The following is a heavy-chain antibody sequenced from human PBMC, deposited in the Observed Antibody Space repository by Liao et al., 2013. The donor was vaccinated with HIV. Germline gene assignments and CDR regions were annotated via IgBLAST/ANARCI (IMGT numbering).Heavy chain of an antibody. D-gene: IGHD5-12*01. V-gene: IGHV4-4*07. CDR2: IYTSGST. J-gene: IGHJ6*03. CDR3: ARDVRLVATIKVYYYMDV. CDR1: GGSISSYY. Sequence: QVQLQESGPGLVKPSETLSLTCTVSGGSISSYYWSWIRQPAGKGLEWIGRIYTSGSTNYNPSLKSRVTMSVDTSKNQLSLKLNSVTAADTAVYYCARDVRLVATIKVYYYMDVWGKGTTVTVSS.